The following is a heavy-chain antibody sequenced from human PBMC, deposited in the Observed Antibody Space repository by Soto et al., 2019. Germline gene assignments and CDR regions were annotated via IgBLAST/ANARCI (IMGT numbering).Heavy chain of an antibody. CDR2: RWYDGSNK. CDR3: LKEPARGDGYVLYGLGR. V-gene: IGHV3-33*06. Sequence: GGSLRLSCAASGLTFSSYGMHCVRQAPGKGLEWGAVRWYDGSNKYYADSVKGRFTISRDNSKKTLYLQMNSLRATHTALFHSLKEPARGDGYVLYGLGRWGRGSLLTAYS. CDR1: GLTFSSYG. D-gene: IGHD2-21*01. J-gene: IGHJ4*02.